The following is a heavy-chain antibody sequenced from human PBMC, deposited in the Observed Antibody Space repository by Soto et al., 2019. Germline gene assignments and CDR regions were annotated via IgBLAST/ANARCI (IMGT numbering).Heavy chain of an antibody. CDR3: ARAENRLLGH. CDR1: GYTFTGYY. CDR2: INPNSGGT. Sequence: ASVKVSFKASGYTFTGYYMHWLRQAPGQGLEWMGWINPNSGGTNYAQKFQGRVTMTRDTSISTAYMELSRLRSDDTAVYYCARAENRLLGHWGQGTLVTVSS. V-gene: IGHV1-2*02. D-gene: IGHD3-16*01. J-gene: IGHJ4*02.